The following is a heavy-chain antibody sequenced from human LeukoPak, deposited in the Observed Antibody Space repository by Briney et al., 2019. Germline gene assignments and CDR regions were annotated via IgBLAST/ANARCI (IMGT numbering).Heavy chain of an antibody. CDR1: GYTFTTYG. V-gene: IGHV1-46*01. D-gene: IGHD3-16*01. CDR2: ISPSGGST. Sequence: GASVKVSCKASGYTFTTYGISWVRQAPGQGLEWMGIISPSGGSTSYARKFQGRVTMTRDTSTSTVYMELSSLRSEDTAVYYCARATRYDYVWGTQPNWFDPWGQGTLVTVSS. J-gene: IGHJ5*02. CDR3: ARATRYDYVWGTQPNWFDP.